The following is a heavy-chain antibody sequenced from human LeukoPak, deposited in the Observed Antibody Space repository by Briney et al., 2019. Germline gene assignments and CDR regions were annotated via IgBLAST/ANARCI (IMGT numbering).Heavy chain of an antibody. V-gene: IGHV3-21*01. CDR2: ISSSSSYI. D-gene: IGHD2-15*01. Sequence: GGSLPLSCPASGFTFSRYSINWVRQAPAKGLEWVSSISSSSSYIYYADSVKGRFTISRDNAKNSLYLQMNSLRAEDTAVYYGARWFWDIVEVVADHRYMDVWGKGTTVTVSS. J-gene: IGHJ6*03. CDR1: GFTFSRYS. CDR3: ARWFWDIVEVVADHRYMDV.